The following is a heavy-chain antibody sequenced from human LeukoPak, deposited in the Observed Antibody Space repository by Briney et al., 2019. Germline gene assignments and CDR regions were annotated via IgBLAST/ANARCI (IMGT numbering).Heavy chain of an antibody. V-gene: IGHV4-61*02. J-gene: IGHJ4*02. CDR3: ARAERYSGSYYRDFDY. CDR1: GGSISSGSYY. Sequence: SETLSLTCTVSGGSISSGSYYWSWIRQPAGKGLEWIGRIYSNGSTNYNPSLKSRVTISVDTSKNQFSLKLSSVTAADTAVYYCARAERYSGSYYRDFDYWGQGTLVTVSS. D-gene: IGHD1-26*01. CDR2: IYSNGST.